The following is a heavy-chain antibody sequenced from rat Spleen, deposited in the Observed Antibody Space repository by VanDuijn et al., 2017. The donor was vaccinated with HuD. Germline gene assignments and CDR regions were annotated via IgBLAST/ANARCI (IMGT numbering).Heavy chain of an antibody. CDR2: ISPSGGST. V-gene: IGHV5-25*01. CDR1: GFTFSNYD. J-gene: IGHJ2*01. CDR3: ARHPDYSNYFDY. Sequence: EVQLMESGGGLVQPGRSLKLSCAASGFTFSNYDMAWVRQAPTKGLEWVASISPSGGSTYYRDSVKGRFTVSRDNAKSTLYLQMDSLRSEDTATYYCARHPDYSNYFDYWGQGVMVTVSS. D-gene: IGHD1-1*01.